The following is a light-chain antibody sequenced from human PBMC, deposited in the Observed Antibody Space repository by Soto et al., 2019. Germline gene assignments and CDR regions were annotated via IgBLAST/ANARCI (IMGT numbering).Light chain of an antibody. V-gene: IGLV2-14*01. J-gene: IGLJ1*01. CDR1: ISDVGGYYY. CDR2: EVS. Sequence: QSLPTQPASVHGSPGQSITLSCTGTISDVGGYYYVSWSQQHPGKAPKLSIYEVSNRPSGVSNRFSGSKYDNTASLTISGLQAEDEADYYCSSYSSTRTLVFGTGTKVTVL. CDR3: SSYSSTRTLV.